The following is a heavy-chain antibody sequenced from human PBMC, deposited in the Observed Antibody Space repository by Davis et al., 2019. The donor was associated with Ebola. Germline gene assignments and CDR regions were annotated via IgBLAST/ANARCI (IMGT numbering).Heavy chain of an antibody. J-gene: IGHJ6*02. D-gene: IGHD3-3*01. CDR2: IDWDDDK. Sequence: SGPTLVKPTQTLTLTCTFSGFSLSTSGMCVSWIRQPPGKALEWLALIDWDDDKYYSTSLKTRLTISKDTSKNQVVLTMTNMDPVDTATYYCARIPTYYDFWSGYYRYYYYGMDVWGQGTTVTVSS. CDR3: ARIPTYYDFWSGYYRYYYYGMDV. CDR1: GFSLSTSGMC. V-gene: IGHV2-70*01.